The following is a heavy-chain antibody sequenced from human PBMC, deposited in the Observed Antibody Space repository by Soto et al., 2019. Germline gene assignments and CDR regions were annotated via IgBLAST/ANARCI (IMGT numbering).Heavy chain of an antibody. CDR1: GFTFSSYA. V-gene: IGHV3-23*04. Sequence: VQLVESGGGVVQPGRSLRLSCAASGFTFSSYAMSWVRQAPGKGLEWVSAISGSGGSTYYADSVKGRFTISRDNSKNTLYLQMNSLRAEDTAVYYCAKVFEDFWSGYYDWGQGTLVTVSS. CDR2: ISGSGGST. J-gene: IGHJ4*02. D-gene: IGHD3-3*01. CDR3: AKVFEDFWSGYYD.